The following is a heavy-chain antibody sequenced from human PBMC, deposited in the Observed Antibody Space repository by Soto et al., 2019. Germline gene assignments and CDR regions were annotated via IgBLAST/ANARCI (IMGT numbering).Heavy chain of an antibody. CDR3: ARSGDYAIIYYYYGMDV. CDR1: GFTFSSYW. Sequence: TGGSLRLSCAASGFTFSSYWMSWVRQAPGKGLEWVANIKQDGSEKYYVDSVKGRFTISRDNAKNSLYLQMNSLRAEDTAVYYCARSGDYAIIYYYYGMDVWGQGTTVTVSS. CDR2: IKQDGSEK. J-gene: IGHJ6*02. V-gene: IGHV3-7*03. D-gene: IGHD4-17*01.